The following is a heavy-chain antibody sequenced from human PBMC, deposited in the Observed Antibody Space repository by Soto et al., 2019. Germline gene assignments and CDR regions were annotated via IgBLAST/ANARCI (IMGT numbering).Heavy chain of an antibody. D-gene: IGHD1-26*01. CDR2: IIPILGTT. V-gene: IGHV1-69*01. CDR1: GGTLSTYA. J-gene: IGHJ4*02. CDR3: ATTPRIAGGIPIDY. Sequence: QVQLVQSGAEVKKPGSSVNVSCKASGGTLSTYAFSWVRQAPGQGLEWMGGIIPILGTTNYTQKFQGRVTITADESTSTGYMVLSTLRSDDTAVYYCATTPRIAGGIPIDYWGQGTLVTVSS.